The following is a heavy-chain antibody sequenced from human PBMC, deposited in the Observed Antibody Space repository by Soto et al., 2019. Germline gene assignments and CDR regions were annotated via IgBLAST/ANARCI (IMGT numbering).Heavy chain of an antibody. CDR3: ARDHRLPMFGVVIGPYGMDV. J-gene: IGHJ6*02. V-gene: IGHV4-4*07. Sequence: SETLSLTCSVSGDSISTSYWCWIRQPAEKRPEWIGRFHSNGNTNYNPSLKSRVSMSMSTSKKEIYLELTSVTAADTAVYYCARDHRLPMFGVVIGPYGMDVWGQGTTVTVSS. D-gene: IGHD3-3*01. CDR1: GDSISTSY. CDR2: FHSNGNT.